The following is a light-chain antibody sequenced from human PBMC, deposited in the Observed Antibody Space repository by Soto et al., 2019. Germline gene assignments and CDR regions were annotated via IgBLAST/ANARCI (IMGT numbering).Light chain of an antibody. CDR3: QHYNDYSRM. J-gene: IGKJ1*01. CDR2: KAS. V-gene: IGKV1-5*03. CDR1: QSVDSW. Sequence: DIQMTQSPSTLSASIGDRVTITCRTSQSVDSWLAWYQQKPGKAPKLLIYKASSLQTGVPSRFRGSGSGTEFTLTISSLQPDDFATYYCQHYNDYSRMFGQGTKVEIK.